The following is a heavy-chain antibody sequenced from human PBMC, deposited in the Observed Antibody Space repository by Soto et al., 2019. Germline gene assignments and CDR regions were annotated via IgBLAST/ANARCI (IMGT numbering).Heavy chain of an antibody. CDR2: ISYDGSNK. J-gene: IGHJ4*02. CDR3: ASRRLLRIFDY. V-gene: IGHV3-30-3*01. D-gene: IGHD1-26*01. Sequence: GGSLRLSCAASGFTFRSYAMHWVRQAPGKGLEWVAVISYDGSNKYYADSVKGRFTIPRDNSKNTLYLQMNSLRAEDTAVYYCASRRLLRIFDYWGQGTLVTVSS. CDR1: GFTFRSYA.